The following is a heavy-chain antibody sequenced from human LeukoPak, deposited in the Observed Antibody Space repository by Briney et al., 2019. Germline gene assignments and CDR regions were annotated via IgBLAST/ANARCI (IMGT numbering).Heavy chain of an antibody. J-gene: IGHJ4*02. D-gene: IGHD6-13*01. V-gene: IGHV3-30*18. Sequence: PGGSLRLSCAASGFTFSSYGMHWVRQAPGKGLEWVAVISYDGSNKYYADSVKGRFTISRGNSKNTLYLQMNSLRAEDTAVYYCAKRLWQQLALDYWGQGTLVTVSS. CDR1: GFTFSSYG. CDR3: AKRLWQQLALDY. CDR2: ISYDGSNK.